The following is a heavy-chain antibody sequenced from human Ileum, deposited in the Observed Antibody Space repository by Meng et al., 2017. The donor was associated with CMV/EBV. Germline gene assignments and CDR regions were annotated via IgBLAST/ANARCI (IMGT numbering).Heavy chain of an antibody. CDR1: GGSISSGSYY. CDR3: ARHADHGDYVRAFDL. J-gene: IGHJ3*01. Sequence: GSLRLSCTVSGGSISSGSYYWGWIRQSPGKGLEWIGSISYSGSTYYNPSLRSRVTISIDTSKNQFSLRLSSVTASDAAVYYCARHADHGDYVRAFDLWGQGTMVTVSS. CDR2: ISYSGST. V-gene: IGHV4-39*01. D-gene: IGHD4-17*01.